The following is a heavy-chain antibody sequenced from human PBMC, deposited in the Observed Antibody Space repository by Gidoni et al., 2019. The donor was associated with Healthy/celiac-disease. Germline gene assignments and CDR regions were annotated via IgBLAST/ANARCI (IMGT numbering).Heavy chain of an antibody. CDR1: GGSISSSSYY. V-gene: IGHV4-39*01. Sequence: QLQLQESGPGLVKPSETLSLTCTVSGGSISSSSYYWGWIRQPPGKGLELIGSINYSGSTYYNPSLKSRVTISVDTSKNQFSLKLSSVTAADTAVYYCARSTTMTYDSSGYYSLPPDYWGQGTLVTVSS. CDR3: ARSTTMTYDSSGYYSLPPDY. CDR2: INYSGST. D-gene: IGHD3-22*01. J-gene: IGHJ4*02.